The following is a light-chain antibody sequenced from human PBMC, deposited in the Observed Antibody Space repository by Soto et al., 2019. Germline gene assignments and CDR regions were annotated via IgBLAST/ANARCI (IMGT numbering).Light chain of an antibody. CDR3: MQGTHWPII. CDR2: LGS. J-gene: IGKJ5*01. V-gene: IGKV2-28*01. CDR1: HCLLHSNGYNY. Sequence: DIAMTQSPLSLPVTPGKTPSISCRSSHCLLHSNGYNYLDGYLQKPGQSPQLLIYLGSNRASGVPDRFSGSGSGTDFTLNSSRVEAEDVAVYYCMQGTHWPIIFGQGTRLEI.